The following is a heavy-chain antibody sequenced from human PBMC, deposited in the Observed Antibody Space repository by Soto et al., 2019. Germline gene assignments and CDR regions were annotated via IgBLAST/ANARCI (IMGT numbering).Heavy chain of an antibody. Sequence: GESLKISCKGSGYSFTSYWISWVRQMPGKGREWMGRIDPSDSYTNYSPSFQGHVTISADKSISTAYLQWSSLKASDTAMYYCARLMKYAAAGYYYYYYGMDVWGQGTTVTVSS. V-gene: IGHV5-10-1*01. CDR2: IDPSDSYT. CDR3: ARLMKYAAAGYYYYYYGMDV. CDR1: GYSFTSYW. D-gene: IGHD6-13*01. J-gene: IGHJ6*02.